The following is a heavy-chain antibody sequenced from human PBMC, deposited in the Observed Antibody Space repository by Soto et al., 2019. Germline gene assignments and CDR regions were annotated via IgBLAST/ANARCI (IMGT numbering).Heavy chain of an antibody. Sequence: SLSLSCAAAAFDVSTFAFTWVPQAPGKGLEWVSVISGSGGSSYYAASVTGRFTISRDNSMNTLFLQINGLRVEVPAVIFCGNVTKRAAAGRYEYYKHETDVWSQGTTVPISS. CDR3: GNVTKRAAAGRYEYYKHETDV. J-gene: IGHJ6*02. D-gene: IGHD6-13*01. CDR2: ISGSGGSS. V-gene: IGHV3-23*01. CDR1: AFDVSTFA.